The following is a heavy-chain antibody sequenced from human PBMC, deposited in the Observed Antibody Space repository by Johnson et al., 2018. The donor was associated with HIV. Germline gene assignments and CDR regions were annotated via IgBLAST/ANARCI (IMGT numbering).Heavy chain of an antibody. V-gene: IGHV3-30*01. D-gene: IGHD1-26*01. CDR3: ARDGHGIWENAAFDV. J-gene: IGHJ3*01. Sequence: QEQLVESGGCVVQPGRSLRLSCTSAFSFSVYAMHWVRQAPGKGLEWVAVVSYDASNKYYADSVKGRFTISRDNSKNTLYLQMNSLRAEDTVVYYCARDGHGIWENAAFDVWGQGTMVTVSS. CDR1: AFSFSVYA. CDR2: VSYDASNK.